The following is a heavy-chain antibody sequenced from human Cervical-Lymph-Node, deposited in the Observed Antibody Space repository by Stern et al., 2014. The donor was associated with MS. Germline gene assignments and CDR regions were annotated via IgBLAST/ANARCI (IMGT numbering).Heavy chain of an antibody. CDR1: GGSISSGDYY. CDR3: ARDFTVAGSFDY. J-gene: IGHJ4*02. CDR2: IDHSETT. D-gene: IGHD6-19*01. Sequence: QLQLQESGPELVKPSQTPSLTCTVSGGSISSGDYYWSWIRQPPGKGLEWIGYIDHSETTYYNPSLKSRLTIAIDTSKNQFSLRLTSVTAEDTAVYYCARDFTVAGSFDYWGQGTLVTVSS. V-gene: IGHV4-30-4*01.